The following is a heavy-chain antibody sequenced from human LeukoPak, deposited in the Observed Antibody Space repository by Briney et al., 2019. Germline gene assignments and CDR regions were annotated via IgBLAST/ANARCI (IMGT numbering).Heavy chain of an antibody. V-gene: IGHV1-8*01. CDR1: GYTFTSSD. J-gene: IGHJ4*02. D-gene: IGHD6-13*01. Sequence: ASVKLSCKASGYTFTSSDISWVRQATGQGLEWMGWINPKSGMTGYTKKFQARVSMTMNTSLSTAYMEVSSLRFEDTAVYYCARGLSGLAAAGSYDYWGQGTLITVSS. CDR2: INPKSGMT. CDR3: ARGLSGLAAAGSYDY.